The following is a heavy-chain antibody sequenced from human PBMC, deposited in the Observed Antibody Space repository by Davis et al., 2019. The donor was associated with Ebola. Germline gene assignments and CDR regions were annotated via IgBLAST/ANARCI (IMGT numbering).Heavy chain of an antibody. J-gene: IGHJ5*01. CDR1: GFIFDDYA. V-gene: IGHV3-9*01. D-gene: IGHD1-26*01. Sequence: PGGSLRLSCAASGFIFDDYALHWVRQVPGAGLEWVAGISWNSDTIDYSDSARGRFTISRDNANNSLHLEMSGLRAGDSALYYCVREFKTFPTWAGGFDSWGQGTLVTVSS. CDR3: VREFKTFPTWAGGFDS. CDR2: ISWNSDTI.